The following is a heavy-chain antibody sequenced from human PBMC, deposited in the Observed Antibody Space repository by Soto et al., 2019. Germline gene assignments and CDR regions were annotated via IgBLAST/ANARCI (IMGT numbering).Heavy chain of an antibody. Sequence: QVQLVESGGGVVQPGRSLRLSCAASGFTFSSYGMHWVRQAPGKGLEWVAVISYDGSNKYYADSVKGRFTISRDNSKNTLYLQMNSLRAEDTAVYYCAKDQGDFWSGYPQPFGYWGQGTLVTVSS. CDR3: AKDQGDFWSGYPQPFGY. CDR1: GFTFSSYG. J-gene: IGHJ4*02. V-gene: IGHV3-30*18. CDR2: ISYDGSNK. D-gene: IGHD3-3*01.